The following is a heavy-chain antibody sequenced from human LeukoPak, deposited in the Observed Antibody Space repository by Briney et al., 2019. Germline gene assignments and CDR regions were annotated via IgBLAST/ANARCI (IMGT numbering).Heavy chain of an antibody. CDR3: ARDRAWNYFDY. CDR2: ISNDGSRK. D-gene: IGHD3-3*01. J-gene: IGHJ4*02. V-gene: IGHV3-30*03. Sequence: GGSLRLSCAPSGFTFSRHGMHWVRQAPGKGLEWVAIISNDGSRKYYAHSVEGRFTISRDNSKNTLYLQMDSLRAEDTAVYYCARDRAWNYFDYWGQGTPVTVSS. CDR1: GFTFSRHG.